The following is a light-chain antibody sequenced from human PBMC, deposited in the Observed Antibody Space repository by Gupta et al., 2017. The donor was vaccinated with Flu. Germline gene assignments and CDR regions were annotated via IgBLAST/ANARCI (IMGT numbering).Light chain of an antibody. CDR2: EGT. J-gene: IGLJ2*01. Sequence: QSALTQPVSVSASPGQSITISCTGTSSDIGNYVFVSWYQRHPGKAPKLMIYEGTKRPPGVSSRFSGSKSGNTASLTISGLQAEDEADYYCCSYAGRYTVIFGGGTKLTVL. CDR3: CSYAGRYTVI. CDR1: SSDIGNYVF. V-gene: IGLV2-23*01.